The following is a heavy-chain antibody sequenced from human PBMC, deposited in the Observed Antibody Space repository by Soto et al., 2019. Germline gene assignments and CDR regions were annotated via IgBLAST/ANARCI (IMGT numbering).Heavy chain of an antibody. CDR3: ARGTTYGWSQGYYFDY. CDR2: ISAYNGNT. Sequence: QVHLVQSGAEVKKPGASVKVSCKASGYTFTSYGISWLRQAPGQGLEWMGWISAYNGNTNYAHKLQGRVTMTTDTSTSTGYMELRSLRSDDTAVYYCARGTTYGWSQGYYFDYWGQGTLVTFSP. J-gene: IGHJ4*02. CDR1: GYTFTSYG. V-gene: IGHV1-18*01. D-gene: IGHD6-19*01.